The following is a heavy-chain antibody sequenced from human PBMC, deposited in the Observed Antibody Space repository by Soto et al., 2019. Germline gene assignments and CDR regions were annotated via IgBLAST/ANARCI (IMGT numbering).Heavy chain of an antibody. CDR2: MNPNSVNT. J-gene: IGHJ5*02. CDR1: GYTFPSYD. V-gene: IGHV1-8*01. Sequence: ASVKVTCKASGYTFPSYDINWVRRATGQGLEWMGWMNPNSVNTGYAQKFQGRVTMTRNTSISTAYMELSSLRSEDTAVYYCARESGYDFWSGYFINWFDPWGQGTLDTVSS. D-gene: IGHD3-3*01. CDR3: ARESGYDFWSGYFINWFDP.